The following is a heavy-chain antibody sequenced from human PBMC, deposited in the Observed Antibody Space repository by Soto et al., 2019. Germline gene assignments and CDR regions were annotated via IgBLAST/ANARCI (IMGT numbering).Heavy chain of an antibody. CDR3: AKAADGAPFDY. D-gene: IGHD6-13*01. J-gene: IGHJ4*02. CDR1: GFTFSSYG. Sequence: PGGSLRLSCAASGFTFSSYGMHWVRQAPGKGLEWVAVISYDGSNKYYADSVKGRFTISRDNPKNTLYLQMNSLRAEDTAVYYCAKAADGAPFDYWGQGTLVTVSS. V-gene: IGHV3-30*18. CDR2: ISYDGSNK.